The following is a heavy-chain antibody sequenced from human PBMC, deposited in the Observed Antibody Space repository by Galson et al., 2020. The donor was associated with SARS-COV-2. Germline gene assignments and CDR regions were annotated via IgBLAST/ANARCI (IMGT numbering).Heavy chain of an antibody. CDR2: MNPNSGNT. Sequence: ASVKVSCKASGYTFTSYDINWVRQATGQGLEWMGWMNPNSGNTGYAQKFQGRVTMTRNTSVSTAYMDLSSLRSDDTAVYYCARDPAWNGYYAPYYFDFWGQGTLVTVSS. J-gene: IGHJ4*02. CDR1: GYTFTSYD. CDR3: ARDPAWNGYYAPYYFDF. V-gene: IGHV1-8*01. D-gene: IGHD3-3*01.